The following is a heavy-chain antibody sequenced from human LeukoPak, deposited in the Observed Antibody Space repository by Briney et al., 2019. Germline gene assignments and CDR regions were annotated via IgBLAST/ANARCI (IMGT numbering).Heavy chain of an antibody. D-gene: IGHD3-22*01. V-gene: IGHV4-34*01. CDR2: INHSGST. CDR3: ASIYYYDSSGYVSAFDY. CDR1: GGSFSGYY. Sequence: SETLSLTCAVYGGSFSGYYWSWIRQPPGKGLEWIGEINHSGSTNYNPSLKSRVTISVDTSKNQFSLKLSSVTAADTAVYYCASIYYYDSSGYVSAFDYWGQGTLVTVSS. J-gene: IGHJ4*02.